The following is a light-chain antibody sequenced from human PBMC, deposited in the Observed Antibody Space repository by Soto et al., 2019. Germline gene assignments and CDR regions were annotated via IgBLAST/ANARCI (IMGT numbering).Light chain of an antibody. CDR1: SSDVGRYNF. Sequence: SVLTQHPSASGSPGQSVSITCTGTSSDVGRYNFVSWYQQHPGKVPKLIIYEVNKRPSGVPARFSGSKSGNTASLTVSGLQAEDEADYYCTSYAGSLGVFGTGTKVTVL. CDR2: EVN. V-gene: IGLV2-8*01. J-gene: IGLJ1*01. CDR3: TSYAGSLGV.